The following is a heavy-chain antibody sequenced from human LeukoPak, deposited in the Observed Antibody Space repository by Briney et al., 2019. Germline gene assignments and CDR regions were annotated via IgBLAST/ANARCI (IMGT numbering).Heavy chain of an antibody. CDR1: GFTVSSNY. CDR3: AKEIYYDSSAFFDY. D-gene: IGHD3-22*01. CDR2: IYSGGST. Sequence: GGSLRLSCPSSGFTVSSNYMSWVRQAPGKGLEWVSVIYSGGSTYHADSVKGRFTISRDNSKNTLYLQMNSLRTEDTAVYFCAKEIYYDSSAFFDYWGQGTLVTVSS. V-gene: IGHV3-66*01. J-gene: IGHJ4*02.